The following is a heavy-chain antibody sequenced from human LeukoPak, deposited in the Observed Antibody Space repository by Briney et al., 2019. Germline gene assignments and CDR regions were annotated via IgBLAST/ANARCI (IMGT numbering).Heavy chain of an antibody. Sequence: GESLKISCKGSGYSFTRYWIGWVRQMPETGLEWMGVISPADSDTTYNPSFQGQVTISVDRSINTAYLQWSGLKASDTAMYYCARRCMSGYCSSGGPMDDYWGQGTLVTVSS. V-gene: IGHV5-51*01. D-gene: IGHD2-15*01. CDR1: GYSFTRYW. CDR2: ISPADSDT. CDR3: ARRCMSGYCSSGGPMDDY. J-gene: IGHJ4*02.